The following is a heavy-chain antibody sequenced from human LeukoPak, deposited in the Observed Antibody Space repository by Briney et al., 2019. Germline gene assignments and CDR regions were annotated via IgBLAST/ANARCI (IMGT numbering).Heavy chain of an antibody. V-gene: IGHV3-23*01. CDR2: ISGSGGTI. Sequence: GGSLRLSCAASGFTFSSYAMSWVRQAPGKGLEWVSGISGSGGTIFYADSVKGRFTIFRDNSENALYLQMTSLRDEDTAVYYCARDTAMEYYYYYGMDVWGQGTTVTVSS. CDR1: GFTFSSYA. D-gene: IGHD5-18*01. CDR3: ARDTAMEYYYYYGMDV. J-gene: IGHJ6*02.